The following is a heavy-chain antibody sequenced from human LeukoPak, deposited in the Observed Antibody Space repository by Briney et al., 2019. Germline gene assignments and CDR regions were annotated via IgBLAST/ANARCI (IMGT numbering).Heavy chain of an antibody. V-gene: IGHV3-48*03. D-gene: IGHD2-2*01. Sequence: PGGSLRLSCAASGFTFSSYEMNWVRQAPGKGLEWVSYISSSGSTIYYADSVQGRFTISRDNAKNSLYLQMNSLRAEDTAVYYCARDCSTSCYAAEDFDYWGQGTLVTVSS. CDR2: ISSSGSTI. CDR1: GFTFSSYE. CDR3: ARDCSTSCYAAEDFDY. J-gene: IGHJ4*02.